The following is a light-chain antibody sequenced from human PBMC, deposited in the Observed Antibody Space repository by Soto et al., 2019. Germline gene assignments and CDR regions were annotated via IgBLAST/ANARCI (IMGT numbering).Light chain of an antibody. CDR1: SSNIGNHY. Sequence: QSVLTQRPSASGTPGQSVTISCSGSSSNIGNHYVYWYQHLPGTAPKLLIYRNNQRPSGVPDRFSGSHAGTSGSLAISGLRSEDEADYYCAAWDDSLSGYVFGTGTKLTVL. CDR2: RNN. V-gene: IGLV1-47*01. CDR3: AAWDDSLSGYV. J-gene: IGLJ1*01.